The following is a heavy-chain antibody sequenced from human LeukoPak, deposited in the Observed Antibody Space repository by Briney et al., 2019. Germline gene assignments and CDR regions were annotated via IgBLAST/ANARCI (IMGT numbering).Heavy chain of an antibody. CDR3: ARWTVVTPYYFDY. Sequence: GESLKISCKGSGYSFTSYWIGWVRQMPGKGLEWMGIIYPGDSDTRYSPSFQGQVTISAAKSISTAYLQWSSLKASDTAMYYCARWTVVTPYYFDYWGPGTLVTVSS. CDR1: GYSFTSYW. V-gene: IGHV5-51*01. CDR2: IYPGDSDT. D-gene: IGHD4-23*01. J-gene: IGHJ4*02.